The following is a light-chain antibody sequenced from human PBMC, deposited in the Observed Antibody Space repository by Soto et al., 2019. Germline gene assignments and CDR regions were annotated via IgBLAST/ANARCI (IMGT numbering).Light chain of an antibody. CDR2: DAS. CDR1: QSISSW. V-gene: IGKV1-5*01. CDR3: QQYNSYPCT. J-gene: IGKJ1*01. Sequence: DIQMTQSPSTLSASVGDRVTITCRASQSISSWLAWYQQKPGKAPKLMIYDASTLQSGVPATFSGSGSGTEFTLTISSLQPDDVATYYCQQYNSYPCTFGQGTKVEIK.